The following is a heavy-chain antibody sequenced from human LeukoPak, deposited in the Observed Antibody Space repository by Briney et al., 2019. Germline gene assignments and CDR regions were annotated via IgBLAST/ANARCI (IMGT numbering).Heavy chain of an antibody. Sequence: SETLSLTCTVSGGSISGYYWSWIRQPPGEGLEWIGYIYDSGSTNNNPSLKSRVTISVDTSKNQFSLKLSSVTAADTAVYYCARDLLSSSWVYFQHWGQGTLVTVSS. D-gene: IGHD6-13*01. CDR1: GGSISGYY. J-gene: IGHJ1*01. CDR3: ARDLLSSSWVYFQH. V-gene: IGHV4-59*01. CDR2: IYDSGST.